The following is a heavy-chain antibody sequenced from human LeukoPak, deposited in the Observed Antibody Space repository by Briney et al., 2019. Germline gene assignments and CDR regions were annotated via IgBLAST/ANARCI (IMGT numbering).Heavy chain of an antibody. CDR3: ARDRHWNYVDY. CDR1: GYTFTGYY. D-gene: IGHD1-1*01. CDR2: INPNSGGT. J-gene: IGHJ4*02. V-gene: IGHV1-2*02. Sequence: ASVKVSCKASGYTFTGYYMHWVRQAPGQGLEWMRRINPNSGGTNYAQKFQGRVTMTRDTSISTAYMELSRLRSDDTAVYYCARDRHWNYVDYWGQGTPVTVSS.